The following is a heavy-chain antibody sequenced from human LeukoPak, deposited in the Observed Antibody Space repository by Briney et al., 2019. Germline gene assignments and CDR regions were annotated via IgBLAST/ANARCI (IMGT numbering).Heavy chain of an antibody. Sequence: KPSETLSLTWAVYGGSFSGYYWSWIRQPPGKGLEWNGEINHSGSTNYNPSLKSRVTISVDTPKNQFSLKLSSVTAADTAVYYCARGVIAAAPYWGQGTLVTVSS. D-gene: IGHD6-13*01. CDR2: INHSGST. V-gene: IGHV4-34*01. J-gene: IGHJ4*02. CDR3: ARGVIAAAPY. CDR1: GGSFSGYY.